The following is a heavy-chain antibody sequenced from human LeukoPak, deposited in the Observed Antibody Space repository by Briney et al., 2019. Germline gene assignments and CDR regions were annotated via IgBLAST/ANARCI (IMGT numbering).Heavy chain of an antibody. Sequence: SETLSLTCAVYGGSFSGYYWSWIRQPPGKGLEWIGEINHSGSTNYNPSLKSRVTISVGTSKNQFSLKLSSVTAADTAVYYCARGVGATGHYWGREPWSPSPQ. CDR1: GGSFSGYY. V-gene: IGHV4-34*01. J-gene: IGHJ4*02. CDR2: INHSGST. CDR3: ARGVGATGHY. D-gene: IGHD1-26*01.